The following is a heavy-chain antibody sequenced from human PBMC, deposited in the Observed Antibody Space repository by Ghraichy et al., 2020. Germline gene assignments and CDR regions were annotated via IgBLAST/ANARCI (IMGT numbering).Heavy chain of an antibody. J-gene: IGHJ6*02. CDR3: ARDGATIFGVVIMGSGYYYGMDV. V-gene: IGHV3-21*01. D-gene: IGHD3-3*01. Sequence: GGSLRLSCAASGFTFSSYSMNWVRQAPGKGLEWVSSISSSSSYIYYADSVKGRFTISRDNAKNSLYLQMNSLRAEDTAVYYCARDGATIFGVVIMGSGYYYGMDVWGQGTTVTVSS. CDR2: ISSSSSYI. CDR1: GFTFSSYS.